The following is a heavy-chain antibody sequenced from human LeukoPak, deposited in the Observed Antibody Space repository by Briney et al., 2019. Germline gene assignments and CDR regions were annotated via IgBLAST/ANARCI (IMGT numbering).Heavy chain of an antibody. CDR1: GYTFTSYD. J-gene: IGHJ5*02. CDR3: ASGDYYDRSWFDP. CDR2: MNPNSGNT. D-gene: IGHD3-22*01. V-gene: IGHV1-8*03. Sequence: ASVKVSCKASGYTFTSYDINWVRQATGQGLEWMGWMNPNSGNTGYAQKSQGRVTITRNTSISTAYMELSRLRSDDTAVYYCASGDYYDRSWFDPWGQGTLVIVSS.